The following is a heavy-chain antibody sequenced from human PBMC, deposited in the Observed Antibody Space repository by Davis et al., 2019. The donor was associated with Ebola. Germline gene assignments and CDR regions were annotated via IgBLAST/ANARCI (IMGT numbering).Heavy chain of an antibody. V-gene: IGHV1-46*01. CDR3: ARDAISISGVMIMDFQYMDV. CDR2: INPRTSST. D-gene: IGHD3-3*01. CDR1: GYTFTGYY. Sequence: ASVKVSCKASGYTFTGYYMHWVRQAPGQGLQWMGIINPRTSSTNYAQKFRGRVTMTRDTSTSTVYMELNKLRSEDTAVYYCARDAISISGVMIMDFQYMDVWGKGTTVIVSS. J-gene: IGHJ6*03.